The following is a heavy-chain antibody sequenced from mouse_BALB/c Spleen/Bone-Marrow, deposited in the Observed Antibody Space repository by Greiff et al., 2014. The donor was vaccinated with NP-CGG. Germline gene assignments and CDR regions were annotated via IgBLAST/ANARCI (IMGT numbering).Heavy chain of an antibody. J-gene: IGHJ4*01. CDR3: TRSGTLGAMDY. CDR2: ISSGSSTI. V-gene: IGHV5-17*02. D-gene: IGHD3-3*01. CDR1: GFTFSSFG. Sequence: DVMLVESGGGLVQPGGSRKLSCAASGFTFSSFGMHWVRKAPEKGLEWVAYISSGSSTIYYADTMKGRFTISRDNPKNTLFLQMTSLRSEDTAMYYCTRSGTLGAMDYWGQGTSVTVSS.